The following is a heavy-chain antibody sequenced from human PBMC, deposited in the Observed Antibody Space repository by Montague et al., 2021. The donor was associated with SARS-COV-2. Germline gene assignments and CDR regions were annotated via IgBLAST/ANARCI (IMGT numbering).Heavy chain of an antibody. J-gene: IGHJ3*02. Sequence: SRSLSLSASGFLFSANDFHWVRQGRGKGLEWVSAIGRRGDTYYTESVRGRFTISRENAENSLILQMHSLRVGDTAVYYCAREMHDTVTRSWALDIWGQGTTVTVSP. CDR2: IGRRGDT. CDR1: GFLFSAND. D-gene: IGHD3-9*01. CDR3: AREMHDTVTRSWALDI. V-gene: IGHV3-13*01.